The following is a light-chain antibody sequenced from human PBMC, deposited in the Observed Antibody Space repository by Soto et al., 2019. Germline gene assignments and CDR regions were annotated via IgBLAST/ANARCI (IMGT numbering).Light chain of an antibody. Sequence: QSALTQPASVSGAPGQSITISCTGTSSDVGGYNYVSWYQQHPGKAPKLMIYEVSNRPSGVSNRFSGSKSGNTASLTISGLQAEHEADYYCSSYTSSSTLVVFGGGTKLPVL. V-gene: IGLV2-14*01. J-gene: IGLJ2*01. CDR3: SSYTSSSTLVV. CDR1: SSDVGGYNY. CDR2: EVS.